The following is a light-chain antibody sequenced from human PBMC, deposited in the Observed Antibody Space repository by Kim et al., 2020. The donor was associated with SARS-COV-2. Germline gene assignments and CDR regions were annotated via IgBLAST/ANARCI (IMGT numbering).Light chain of an antibody. V-gene: IGKV3-20*01. Sequence: IVLTQSPGTLSLAPGDRATLSCRASQSVSASYFAWYQQKPGQAPRLLIYGTYSRATGTPDRFSGSGCGTDFTLTITSLEPEDFAMYFCQQYGTSPRTFGQGTKVDIK. CDR3: QQYGTSPRT. J-gene: IGKJ1*01. CDR2: GTY. CDR1: QSVSASY.